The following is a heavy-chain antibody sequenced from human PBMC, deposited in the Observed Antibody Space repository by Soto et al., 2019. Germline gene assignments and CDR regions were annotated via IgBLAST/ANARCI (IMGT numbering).Heavy chain of an antibody. V-gene: IGHV1-69*02. CDR3: AQSMITFGGVIVFQFQH. CDR1: GGTFSSYT. D-gene: IGHD3-16*02. CDR2: IIPILGIA. J-gene: IGHJ1*01. Sequence: SVKVSCKASGGTFSSYTISWVRQAPGQGLEWMGRIIPILGIANYAQKFQGRVTITADKSTSTAYMELSSLRSEDTAVYYCAQSMITFGGVIVFQFQHWGQGTLVTVSS.